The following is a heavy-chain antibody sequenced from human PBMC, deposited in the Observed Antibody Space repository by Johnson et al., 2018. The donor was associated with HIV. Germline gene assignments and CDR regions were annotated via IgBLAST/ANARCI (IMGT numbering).Heavy chain of an antibody. CDR3: ARDFIGIAGRRAFDI. V-gene: IGHV3-30*02. J-gene: IGHJ3*02. D-gene: IGHD6-13*01. Sequence: VQLVESGGGVVQPGGSLRLSCAASGFTFSSFGFHWVRQAPGKGLEWVAFIRYDGSNKYYADSVRGRFTISRDNSKNTLYLQMNSLRAEDTAVYYCARDFIGIAGRRAFDIWGQGTMVTVSS. CDR2: IRYDGSNK. CDR1: GFTFSSFG.